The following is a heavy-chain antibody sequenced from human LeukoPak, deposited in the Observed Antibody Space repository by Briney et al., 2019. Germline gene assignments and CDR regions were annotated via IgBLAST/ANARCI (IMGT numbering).Heavy chain of an antibody. CDR3: ARESIVVVPAAMPDYYYYGMDV. Sequence: SVKVSCKASGGTFSSYAISWVRQAPGQGLEWMGGIIPIFGTANYAQKFQGRVTITADESTSTAYMELSSLRSEDTAVYYCARESIVVVPAAMPDYYYYGMDVWGQGTTVTVSS. CDR2: IIPIFGTA. D-gene: IGHD2-2*01. V-gene: IGHV1-69*01. J-gene: IGHJ6*02. CDR1: GGTFSSYA.